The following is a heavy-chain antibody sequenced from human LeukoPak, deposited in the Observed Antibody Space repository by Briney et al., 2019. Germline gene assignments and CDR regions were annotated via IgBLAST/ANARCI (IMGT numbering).Heavy chain of an antibody. J-gene: IGHJ5*02. CDR1: GFTFSSYA. CDR3: ARDSRGYNYGEFDP. D-gene: IGHD5-18*01. Sequence: GGSLRLSCAASGFTFSSYAMSWVRQTPGKGLEWVSVISGNSISTYYADSVKGRFTISRDNAKNSLYLQMNSLRAEDTAVYYCARDSRGYNYGEFDPWGQGTLVTVSS. V-gene: IGHV3-23*01. CDR2: ISGNSIST.